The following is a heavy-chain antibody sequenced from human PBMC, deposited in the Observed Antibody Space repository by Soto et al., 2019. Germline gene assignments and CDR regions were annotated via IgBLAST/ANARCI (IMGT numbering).Heavy chain of an antibody. V-gene: IGHV4-59*08. J-gene: IGHJ4*02. CDR2: IYYSGST. D-gene: IGHD2-15*01. CDR3: ARHALYCSGGSCYSSPTIFDY. CDR1: GASISSYQ. Sequence: PSETLSLTCTVSGASISSYQWSWIRQPPGKGLEWIGYIYYSGSTNYNPSLKSRVTISVDTSKNQFSLKLSSVTAADTAVYYCARHALYCSGGSCYSSPTIFDYWGQGTLVTVSS.